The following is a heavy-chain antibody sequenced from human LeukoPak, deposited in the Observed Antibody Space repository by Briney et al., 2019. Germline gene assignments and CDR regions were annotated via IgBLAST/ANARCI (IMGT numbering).Heavy chain of an antibody. CDR1: RFTFSTYA. CDR2: ISGSGGSK. Sequence: GGSLRLSCAASRFTFSTYAMSWVRQAPGKGLEWVSAISGSGGSKYYADSVKGRFTISRDNSKNTLYLQMNSLRAEDTAVYYCAKIETATGSVDWGQGTLVTVSS. V-gene: IGHV3-23*01. J-gene: IGHJ4*02. D-gene: IGHD6-13*01. CDR3: AKIETATGSVD.